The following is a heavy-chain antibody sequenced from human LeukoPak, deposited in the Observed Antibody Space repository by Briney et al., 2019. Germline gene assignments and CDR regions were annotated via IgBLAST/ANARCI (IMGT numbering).Heavy chain of an antibody. D-gene: IGHD3-3*01. CDR2: IIPIFGTA. CDR1: GGTFSSYA. V-gene: IGHV1-69*06. CDR3: ARAITIFGVVIYNWFDP. Sequence: GASVKVSCKASGGTFSSYAISWVRQAPGQGLEWMGGIIPIFGTANYAQKFQGRVTITADKSTSTAYMELSSLRSEDTAVYYCARAITIFGVVIYNWFDPWGQGTLVTVSS. J-gene: IGHJ5*02.